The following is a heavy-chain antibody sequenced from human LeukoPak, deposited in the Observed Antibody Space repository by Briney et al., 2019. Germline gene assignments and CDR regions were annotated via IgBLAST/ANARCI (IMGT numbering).Heavy chain of an antibody. CDR3: ARERGYCTDTSCYGFDY. Sequence: PGGSVRLSCAASGFTFSIYSMNWVRQAPGKGLEGVSEISSDSSSIYYADSVKGRFTISRDNAKNSLYLQMNNLTAEDTAVYYCARERGYCTDTSCYGFDYWGQGILVTVSS. J-gene: IGHJ4*02. V-gene: IGHV3-48*01. CDR1: GFTFSIYS. D-gene: IGHD2-2*01. CDR2: ISSDSSSI.